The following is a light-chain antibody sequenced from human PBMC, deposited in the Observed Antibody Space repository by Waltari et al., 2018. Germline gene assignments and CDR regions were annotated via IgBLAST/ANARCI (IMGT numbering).Light chain of an antibody. CDR3: QQYGSSPWT. CDR2: GAS. CDR1: QNVSSSY. Sequence: EIVLTKSPGTMSRSPGEIATLACRASQNVSSSYLAWYQQKPGQAPRVLIHGASNRATGIPDRFSGSESVTDFTLTISRLEPEDFAVYYCQQYGSSPWTFGQGTKVEIK. J-gene: IGKJ1*01. V-gene: IGKV3-20*01.